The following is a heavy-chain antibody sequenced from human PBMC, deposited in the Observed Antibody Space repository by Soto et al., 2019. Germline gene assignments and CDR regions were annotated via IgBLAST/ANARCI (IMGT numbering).Heavy chain of an antibody. D-gene: IGHD3-9*01. J-gene: IGHJ1*01. V-gene: IGHV3-30*03. CDR3: ATAGYYYDILTGIQH. CDR2: ISYDGSNK. Sequence: GGSLRLSCAASGFTFSSYGMHWVRQAPSKGLEWVAVISYDGSNKYYADSVKGRFTISRDNSKNTLYLQINSLRAEDTALYYCATAGYYYDILTGIQHWGQGTLVTVSS. CDR1: GFTFSSYG.